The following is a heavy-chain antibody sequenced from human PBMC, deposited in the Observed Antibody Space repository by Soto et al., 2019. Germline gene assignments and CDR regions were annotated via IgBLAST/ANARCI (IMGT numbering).Heavy chain of an antibody. CDR1: GFTFSSYS. CDR2: ISSSSSYI. D-gene: IGHD2-21*02. V-gene: IGHV3-21*01. Sequence: PGGSLRLSCAASGFTFSSYSMNWVRQAPGKGLEWVSSISSSSSYIYYADSVKGRFTISRDNAKNSLYLQMNSLRAEDTAVYFCARVMCGDCSSYYYYSMDVWGQGTTV. J-gene: IGHJ6*02. CDR3: ARVMCGDCSSYYYYSMDV.